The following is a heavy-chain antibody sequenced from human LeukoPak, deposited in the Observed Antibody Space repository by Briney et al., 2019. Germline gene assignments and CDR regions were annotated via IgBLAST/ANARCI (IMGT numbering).Heavy chain of an antibody. Sequence: GGSLRLSCAASGLTFSSYSMNWVRQAPGKGLEWVSYISSSSSTIYYADSVKGRFTISRDNAKNSLYLQMNSLRAEDTAVYYCARRAAGTGNWFDPWGQGTLVTVSS. D-gene: IGHD6-13*01. CDR2: ISSSSSTI. CDR3: ARRAAGTGNWFDP. J-gene: IGHJ5*02. CDR1: GLTFSSYS. V-gene: IGHV3-48*01.